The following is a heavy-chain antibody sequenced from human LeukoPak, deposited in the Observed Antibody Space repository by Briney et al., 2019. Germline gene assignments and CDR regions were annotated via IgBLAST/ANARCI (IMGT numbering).Heavy chain of an antibody. V-gene: IGHV1-18*01. CDR1: GYTFINYG. J-gene: IGHJ4*02. D-gene: IGHD3-10*01. CDR2: ISAYNSAHNGNT. CDR3: AREYGSGSYTGIDY. Sequence: ASVTVSCKASGYTFINYGITWVRQAAGQGLEWMGWISAYNSAHNGNTHYAQKLQGRDTMTTDTSTNTGYMELRSLRSDDTAVYYCAREYGSGSYTGIDYWGQGTLVTVSS.